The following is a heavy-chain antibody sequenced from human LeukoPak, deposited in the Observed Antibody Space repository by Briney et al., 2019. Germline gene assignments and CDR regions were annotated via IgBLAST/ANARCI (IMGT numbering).Heavy chain of an antibody. CDR1: GGTDSSHA. CDR3: ARTGGLGSVVVPTAIFDAFDI. V-gene: IGHV1-69*05. CDR2: IIPIFDIA. Sequence: ASVKVSCKASGGTDSSHAISWVRQAPGQGLEWMGGIIPIFDIANYAQKFQDRVTITTDESTSTAYMELSSLRSEDTAVYYCARTGGLGSVVVPTAIFDAFDIWGQGTLVTVSS. D-gene: IGHD2-2*01. J-gene: IGHJ3*02.